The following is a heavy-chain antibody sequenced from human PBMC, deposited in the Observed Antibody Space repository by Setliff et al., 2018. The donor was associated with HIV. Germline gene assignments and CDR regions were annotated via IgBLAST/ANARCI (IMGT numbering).Heavy chain of an antibody. CDR3: ARHGFNMLMGMDVFDL. D-gene: IGHD3-10*02. CDR1: GGSIRTGDW. J-gene: IGHJ3*01. V-gene: IGHV4-4*02. CDR2: ISHSGST. Sequence: PSETLSLTCAVSGGSIRTGDWWSWVRQSPGKGLEWIGEISHSGSTNYNPSLRSRVTISVDTSKNQFSLKLNSVTAADTAVYFCARHGFNMLMGMDVFDLWGPGTMVTVSS.